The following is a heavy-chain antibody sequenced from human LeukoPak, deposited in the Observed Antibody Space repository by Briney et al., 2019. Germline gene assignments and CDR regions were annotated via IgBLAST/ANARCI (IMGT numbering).Heavy chain of an antibody. CDR1: GFTFSSYS. CDR3: ARERQITMIVPDYFDY. J-gene: IGHJ4*02. V-gene: IGHV3-21*01. Sequence: PGGSLRLSCAASGFTFSSYSMNWVRQAPGKGLEWVSSNSSSSSYIYYADSVKGRFTISRDNAKNSLYLQMNSLRAEDTAVYYCARERQITMIVPDYFDYWGQGTLVTVSS. CDR2: NSSSSSYI. D-gene: IGHD3-22*01.